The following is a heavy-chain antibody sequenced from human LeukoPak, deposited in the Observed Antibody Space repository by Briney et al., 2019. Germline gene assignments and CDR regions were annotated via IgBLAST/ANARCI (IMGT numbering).Heavy chain of an antibody. V-gene: IGHV3-23*01. J-gene: IGHJ3*02. CDR1: GLTFSSYA. D-gene: IGHD3-9*01. Sequence: TGGSLRLSCAASGLTFSSYAMSWVRQAPGKGLEWVSVVGGGGGNTFYADSVKGRFTISRDNSKNTLYLQMDSLRAEDTAVYYCAKCARVTLFCSDAFDMWGQGTMVTVSS. CDR3: AKCARVTLFCSDAFDM. CDR2: VGGGGGNT.